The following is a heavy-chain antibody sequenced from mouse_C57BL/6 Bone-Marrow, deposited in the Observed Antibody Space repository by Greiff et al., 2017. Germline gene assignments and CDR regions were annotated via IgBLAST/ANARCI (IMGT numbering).Heavy chain of an antibody. CDR1: GFSLTSYG. Sequence: QVQLQQSGPGLVQPSQSLSITCTVSGFSLTSYGVHWVRQPPGKGLEWMGVIWSGGSTDYNAAFISSLSISKDNSKSQVFFKMNSLQADDTAIYYCAKGVYYGVLNYWDDWGQGTTLTVSS. V-gene: IGHV2-4*01. J-gene: IGHJ2*01. CDR2: IWSGGST. CDR3: AKGVYYGVLNYWDD. D-gene: IGHD2-1*01.